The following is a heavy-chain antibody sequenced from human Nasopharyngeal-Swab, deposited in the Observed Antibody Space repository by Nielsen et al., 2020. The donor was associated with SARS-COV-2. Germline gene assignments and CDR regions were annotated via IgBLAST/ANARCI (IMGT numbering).Heavy chain of an antibody. V-gene: IGHV4-34*01. Sequence: SQTLSLTCAVYGGSFSGYYWSWIRQPPGKGLEWIGEINHSGSTNYNPSLKSRDTISVDTSKNQFSLKLSSVTAADTAVYYCARAVRGSSWYLTPNWYFDLWGRGTLVTVSS. D-gene: IGHD6-13*01. J-gene: IGHJ2*01. CDR3: ARAVRGSSWYLTPNWYFDL. CDR2: INHSGST. CDR1: GGSFSGYY.